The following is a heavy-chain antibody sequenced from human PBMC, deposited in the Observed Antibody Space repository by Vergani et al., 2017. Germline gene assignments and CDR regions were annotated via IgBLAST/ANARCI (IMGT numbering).Heavy chain of an antibody. V-gene: IGHV3-21*01. CDR2: ISSSSSYI. D-gene: IGHD6-13*01. CDR1: GFTFSSYS. Sequence: EVQLVESGGVVVQPGGSLRLSCAASGFTFSSYSMNWVRQAPGKGLEWVSSISSSSSYIYYADLVKGRFTIARDNAKKSLYLQMNSLRAEDTAVYYCARDLVPAAGTGLYYYCMDVWGQGTTVTVSS. J-gene: IGHJ6*02. CDR3: ARDLVPAAGTGLYYYCMDV.